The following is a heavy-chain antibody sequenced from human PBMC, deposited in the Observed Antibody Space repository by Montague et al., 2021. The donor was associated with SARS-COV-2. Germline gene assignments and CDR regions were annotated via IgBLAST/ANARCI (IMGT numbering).Heavy chain of an antibody. J-gene: IGHJ3*02. CDR2: MSSSCSTI. CDR1: GFTFSSYE. D-gene: IGHD6-19*01. V-gene: IGHV3-48*03. CDR3: AREGRGEQWLVRAFDI. Sequence: SLRLSCAASGFTFSSYEMSWVRQAPGKGLEWVSHMSSSCSTIYXXXSXXXRFTISRDNAKNSLYLQLNSLRAEDTAVYYCAREGRGEQWLVRAFDIWGQGTMVTVSS.